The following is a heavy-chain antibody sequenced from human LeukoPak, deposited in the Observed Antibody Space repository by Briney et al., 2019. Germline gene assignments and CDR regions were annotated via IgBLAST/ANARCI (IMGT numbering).Heavy chain of an antibody. CDR1: GDSVSSDSAA. CDR3: GSSRKSDAVDI. V-gene: IGHV6-1*01. Sequence: SQTLSLTCAISGDSVSSDSAAWNWLRQSPSRGLEWLGRTYYRSKWYNDYAVSVKSRITINPDTSKNQFSLQLNSVTPEDTAVYYCGSSRKSDAVDIWGQGTMVTVSS. D-gene: IGHD6-13*01. J-gene: IGHJ3*02. CDR2: TYYRSKWYN.